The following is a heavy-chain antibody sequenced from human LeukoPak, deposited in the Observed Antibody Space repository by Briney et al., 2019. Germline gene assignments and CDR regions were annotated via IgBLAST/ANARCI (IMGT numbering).Heavy chain of an antibody. J-gene: IGHJ5*02. Sequence: PSETLSLTCNVSGGSISSYYWSWIRQPPGKGLEWIGYIYDSGTTNYNPSLKSRATVAVDTSKNQFSLKPSSVTAADTAVYYCARGRRSHRNYAFDPWGQGTLVTVSS. CDR1: GGSISSYY. V-gene: IGHV4-59*01. CDR3: ARGRRSHRNYAFDP. CDR2: IYDSGTT. D-gene: IGHD3-16*01.